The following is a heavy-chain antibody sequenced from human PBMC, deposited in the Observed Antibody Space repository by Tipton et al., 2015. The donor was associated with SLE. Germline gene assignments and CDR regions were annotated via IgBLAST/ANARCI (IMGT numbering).Heavy chain of an antibody. V-gene: IGHV4-31*01. CDR1: GGSIGSGDYY. J-gene: IGHJ4*02. CDR2: IHDSGAT. CDR3: ARHLGASFDF. Sequence: TLSLTCTVSGGSIGSGDYYWSWIRQHPGKGLEWIGYIHDSGATFYNPSLRSQSAISVDTSQNQFSLRLTSVTAADTAVYYCARHLGASFDFWGQGILVTVSS.